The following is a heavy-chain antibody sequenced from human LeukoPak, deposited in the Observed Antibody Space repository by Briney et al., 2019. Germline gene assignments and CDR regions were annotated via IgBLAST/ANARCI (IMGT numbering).Heavy chain of an antibody. CDR2: IYHSGST. J-gene: IGHJ4*02. V-gene: IGHV4-39*07. CDR3: ARVDYYDNSGYFLFDY. Sequence: SETLSLTCTVSGGSISSSSYYWGWIRQPPGKGLEWIGSIYHSGSTYYNPSLKSRVTISVDTSKNQFSLKLSSVTAADTAVYYCARVDYYDNSGYFLFDYWGQGTLVTVSS. CDR1: GGSISSSSYY. D-gene: IGHD3-22*01.